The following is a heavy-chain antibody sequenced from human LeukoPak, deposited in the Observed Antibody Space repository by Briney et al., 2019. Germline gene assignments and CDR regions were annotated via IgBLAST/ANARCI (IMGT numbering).Heavy chain of an antibody. V-gene: IGHV1-8*02. CDR3: ARGFPVEMATIGWFDP. Sequence: ASVKVSCKASGGTFSSYAINWVRQATGQGLEWMGWMNPNSGNTGYAQKFQGRVTMTRNTSISTAYMELSSLRSEDTAVYYCARGFPVEMATIGWFDPWGQGTLVTVSS. CDR1: GGTFSSYA. D-gene: IGHD5-24*01. CDR2: MNPNSGNT. J-gene: IGHJ5*02.